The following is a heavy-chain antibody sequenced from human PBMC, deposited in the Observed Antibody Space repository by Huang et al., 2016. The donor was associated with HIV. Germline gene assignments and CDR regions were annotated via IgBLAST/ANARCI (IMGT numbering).Heavy chain of an antibody. CDR3: ARLTGYSTFDI. V-gene: IGHV4-61*09. J-gene: IGHJ3*02. Sequence: QVQLQESGPGLVKPSQTLSLTCSVSGGSISSGNYYWSWIRQPAGKGLEWIGHIYTRGTTIYTSSLKSRVTISVATSKNQFSLKLSSVTAADTAVYYCARLTGYSTFDIWGHGTVVTVSS. CDR1: GGSISSGNYY. D-gene: IGHD3-9*01. CDR2: IYTRGTT.